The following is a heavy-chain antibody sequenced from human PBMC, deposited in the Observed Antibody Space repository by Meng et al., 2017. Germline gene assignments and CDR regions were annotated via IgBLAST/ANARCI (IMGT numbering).Heavy chain of an antibody. CDR1: GFTFSSYA. V-gene: IGHV3-23*01. D-gene: IGHD3-16*01. CDR2: FSGSGGST. J-gene: IGHJ4*02. Sequence: GGSLRSSCAALGFTFSSYAMSWVPQAPGKGLEGVSAFSGSGGSTYYADSVKGRFTISRDNSKNTLYLQMNSLRAEDTAVYYCAKGSLIGPMLFGRVVYFDYWGQGTLVTVSS. CDR3: AKGSLIGPMLFGRVVYFDY.